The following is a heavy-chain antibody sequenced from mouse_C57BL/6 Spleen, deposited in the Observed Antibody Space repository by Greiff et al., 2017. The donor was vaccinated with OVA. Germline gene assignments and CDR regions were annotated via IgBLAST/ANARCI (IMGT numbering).Heavy chain of an antibody. CDR1: GFTFSSYA. Sequence: EVMLVESGGGLVKPGGSLKLSCAASGFTFSSYAMSWVRQTPEKRLEWVATISDGGSYTYYPDNVKGRFTISIDNAKNNLYLQMSHLKSEDTALYYCRRAYSNYDWYFDVWGTGTTVTVSS. V-gene: IGHV5-4*03. D-gene: IGHD2-5*01. CDR2: ISDGGSYT. CDR3: RRAYSNYDWYFDV. J-gene: IGHJ1*03.